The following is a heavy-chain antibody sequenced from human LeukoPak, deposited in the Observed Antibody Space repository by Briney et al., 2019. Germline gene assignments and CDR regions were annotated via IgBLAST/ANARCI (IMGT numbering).Heavy chain of an antibody. J-gene: IGHJ4*02. D-gene: IGHD6-19*01. V-gene: IGHV4-39*07. Sequence: PSETLSLTCTVSGGSISSSSYYWGWIRQPPGKGLEWIGSIYHSGSTYYNPSLKSRVTISVDTSKNQFSLKLSSVTAADTAVYYCARDRYSSGCDYWGQGTLVTVSS. CDR2: IYHSGST. CDR1: GGSISSSSYY. CDR3: ARDRYSSGCDY.